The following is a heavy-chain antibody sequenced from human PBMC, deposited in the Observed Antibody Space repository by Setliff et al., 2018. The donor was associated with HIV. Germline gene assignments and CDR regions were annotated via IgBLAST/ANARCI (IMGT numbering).Heavy chain of an antibody. CDR2: INSDSNYI. V-gene: IGHV3-21*06. J-gene: IGHJ4*02. CDR3: ATRPPTDY. CDR1: GFTISNDW. Sequence: PGGSLRLSCAASGFTISNDWMTWVRQAPGKGLEWVASINSDSNYISYADSVKGRSTISRDNAKNSLYLQMKSLRAEDTALYYCATRPPTDYWGQGTLVTVSS.